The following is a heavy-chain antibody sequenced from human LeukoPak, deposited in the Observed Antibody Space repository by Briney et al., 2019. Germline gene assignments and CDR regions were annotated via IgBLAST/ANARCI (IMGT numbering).Heavy chain of an antibody. CDR3: ARARSSYYGSGSYSH. V-gene: IGHV1-3*03. Sequence: ASVKVSCTASGYTFTNYGISWVRQAPGQRLEWMGWINAGNGNTKYSQEFQDRVTITRNTSISTAYMELSSLRSEDTAVYYCARARSSYYGSGSYSHWGQGTLVTVSS. D-gene: IGHD3-10*01. J-gene: IGHJ4*02. CDR2: INAGNGNT. CDR1: GYTFTNYG.